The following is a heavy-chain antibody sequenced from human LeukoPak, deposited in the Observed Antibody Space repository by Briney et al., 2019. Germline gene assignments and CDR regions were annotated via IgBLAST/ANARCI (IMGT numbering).Heavy chain of an antibody. CDR3: ARELYHSGAFDI. D-gene: IGHD1-26*01. CDR2: IYYSGST. CDR1: GGSISSSSYY. J-gene: IGHJ3*02. V-gene: IGHV4-39*07. Sequence: SETLSLTCTVSGGSISSSSYYWGWIRQPPGKGLEWIGSIYYSGSTNYNPSLKSRVTISIGTSKSHFSLRLTSVTAADTAVYYCARELYHSGAFDIWGQGTMVTVSS.